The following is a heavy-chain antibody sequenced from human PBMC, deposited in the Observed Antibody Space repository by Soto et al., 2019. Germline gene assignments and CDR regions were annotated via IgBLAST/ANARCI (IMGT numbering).Heavy chain of an antibody. CDR1: GFTFSSYA. V-gene: IGHV3-30-3*01. J-gene: IGHJ4*02. Sequence: GESLKISCAASGFTFSSYAMHWVRQAPGKGLEWVAVISYDGSNKYYADSVKGRFTISRDNSKNTLYLQMNSLRAEDTAVYYCACSYDSSGYAFDYWGQGTLVTVSS. CDR3: ACSYDSSGYAFDY. D-gene: IGHD3-22*01. CDR2: ISYDGSNK.